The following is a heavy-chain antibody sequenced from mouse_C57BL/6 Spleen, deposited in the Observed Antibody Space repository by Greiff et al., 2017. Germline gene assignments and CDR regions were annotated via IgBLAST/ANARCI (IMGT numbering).Heavy chain of an antibody. Sequence: EVHLVESGGGLVQPGGSLSLSCAASGFTFTDYYMSWVRQPPGKALEWLGFIRNKANGYTTEYSASVKGRFTISRDNSQSILYLQMNALRAEDSATYYCARYPLYGSSYDSAMDYWGQGTSVTVSS. CDR3: ARYPLYGSSYDSAMDY. CDR2: IRNKANGYTT. J-gene: IGHJ4*01. V-gene: IGHV7-3*01. D-gene: IGHD1-1*01. CDR1: GFTFTDYY.